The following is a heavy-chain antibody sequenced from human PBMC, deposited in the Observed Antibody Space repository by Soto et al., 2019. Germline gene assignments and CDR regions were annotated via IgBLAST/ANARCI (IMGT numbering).Heavy chain of an antibody. D-gene: IGHD4-17*01. V-gene: IGHV4-30-4*01. CDR1: GGSISSGDYY. CDR2: IYYSGST. CDR3: ARAPYGRGPLFDY. Sequence: SETLSLTCTVSGGSISSGDYYWSWIRQPPGKGLEWIGYIYYSGSTYYNPSLKSRVTISVDTSKNQFSLKLSPVTAADTAVYYCARAPYGRGPLFDYWGQGTLVTVSS. J-gene: IGHJ4*02.